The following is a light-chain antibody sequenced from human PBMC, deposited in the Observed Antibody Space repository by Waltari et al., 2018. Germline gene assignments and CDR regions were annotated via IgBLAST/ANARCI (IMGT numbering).Light chain of an antibody. CDR1: SMDVGNYNL. J-gene: IGLJ1*01. V-gene: IGLV2-23*02. Sequence: QSALTQPASVSGSPGQSITISCTGTSMDVGNYNLVSWYQQHPGKAPKLMIYEVSQRPSGVSNRFSGSKSGNTASLTISGLQPEDETDYYCCSYAGHSTYVFGTGTKVTVL. CDR2: EVS. CDR3: CSYAGHSTYV.